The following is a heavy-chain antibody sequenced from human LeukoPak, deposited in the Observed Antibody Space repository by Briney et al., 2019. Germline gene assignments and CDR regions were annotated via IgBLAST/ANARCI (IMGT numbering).Heavy chain of an antibody. CDR1: GGTFTSYY. J-gene: IGHJ4*02. CDR2: INPSGGST. CDR3: TSLGGIVGATQPSYYFDY. V-gene: IGHV1-46*03. Sequence: ASVKVSCKASGGTFTSYYMHWVRQAPGQGLEWMGIINPSGGSTSYAQKFQSRVTMTRDTSTSTVYMELSSLRSEDTAVYYCTSLGGIVGATQPSYYFDYWGQGTLVTVSS. D-gene: IGHD1-26*01.